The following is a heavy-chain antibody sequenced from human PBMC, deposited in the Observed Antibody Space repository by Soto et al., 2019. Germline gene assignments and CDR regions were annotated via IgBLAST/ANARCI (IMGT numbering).Heavy chain of an antibody. D-gene: IGHD6-6*01. CDR3: ASSYSSSSKNNWFDP. Sequence: ASVKVSCKASGHTFTNYAMHWVRQAPGQRLEWMGWINGGDGDTKYSQTFQGRVTLTRVKSARTAYMELSSLRSEDTAVYYCASSYSSSSKNNWFDPWGQGTLVTVSS. CDR2: INGGDGDT. CDR1: GHTFTNYA. V-gene: IGHV1-3*01. J-gene: IGHJ5*02.